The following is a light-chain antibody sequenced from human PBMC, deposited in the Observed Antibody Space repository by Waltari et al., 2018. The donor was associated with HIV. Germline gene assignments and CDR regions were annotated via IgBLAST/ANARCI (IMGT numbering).Light chain of an antibody. CDR2: VAS. Sequence: EIVMTQSPATLSVSPGERATLSCRASQSVSSNLAWYQQKPGQAPRLPIYVASTRATGIPARFSGSGSGTEFTLTISSLQSEDFAVYYCQQYNNWPYTFGQGTKLEIK. V-gene: IGKV3-15*01. J-gene: IGKJ2*01. CDR1: QSVSSN. CDR3: QQYNNWPYT.